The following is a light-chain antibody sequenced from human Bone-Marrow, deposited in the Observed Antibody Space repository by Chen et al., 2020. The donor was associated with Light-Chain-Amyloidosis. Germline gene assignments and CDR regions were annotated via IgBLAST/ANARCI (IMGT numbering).Light chain of an antibody. CDR2: RDT. CDR1: DLPTKY. Sequence: SYELTHSPSVSVSPRQTASITCSGDDLPTKYAYWYQQKPGQAPVLVIHRDTERPSGISERFSGSSSGTTATLTISGVQAEDEADYHCQSADSSGTYEVIFGGGTKLTVL. V-gene: IGLV3-25*03. CDR3: QSADSSGTYEVI. J-gene: IGLJ2*01.